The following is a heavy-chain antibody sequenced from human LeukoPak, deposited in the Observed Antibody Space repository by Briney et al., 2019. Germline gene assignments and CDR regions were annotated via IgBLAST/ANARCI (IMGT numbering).Heavy chain of an antibody. V-gene: IGHV4-59*01. J-gene: IGHJ6*03. CDR3: ARDSNSHLYSYFSMDV. CDR1: GDSIDSYY. Sequence: SETLSLTCNVTGDSIDSYYWSWIRQPPGKGLEWIGYIYYSGSTDYNPSLKSRVTISVDSSKNQFSLKLKSVTAADTAVYYCARDSNSHLYSYFSMDVWGKGTTVTVSS. D-gene: IGHD4-11*01. CDR2: IYYSGST.